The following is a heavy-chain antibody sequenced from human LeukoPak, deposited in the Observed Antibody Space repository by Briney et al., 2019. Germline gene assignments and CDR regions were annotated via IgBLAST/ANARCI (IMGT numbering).Heavy chain of an antibody. D-gene: IGHD4-11*01. CDR3: ASGPPSRSNYVFDY. Sequence: SETLSLTCTVSGGSISSYYWSWIRQPPGKGLEWIGYIYYSGSTNYNPSLKSRVTISVDTSKNQFSLKLSSVTAADTAVYYCASGPPSRSNYVFDYWGQGTLGTVSS. V-gene: IGHV4-59*01. CDR1: GGSISSYY. CDR2: IYYSGST. J-gene: IGHJ4*02.